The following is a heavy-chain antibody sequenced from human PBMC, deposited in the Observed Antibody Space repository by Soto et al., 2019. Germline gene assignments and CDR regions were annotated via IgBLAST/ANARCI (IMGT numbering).Heavy chain of an antibody. Sequence: GSLRLSCAASGFTFSSYSMNWVRQAPGKGLEWVSSISSSSSYIYYADSVKGRFTISRDNAKNSLYLQMNSLRAEDTAVYYCARGTQNYYYYYMDVWGKGTTVTVSS. J-gene: IGHJ6*03. CDR1: GFTFSSYS. CDR3: ARGTQNYYYYYMDV. CDR2: ISSSSSYI. V-gene: IGHV3-21*01.